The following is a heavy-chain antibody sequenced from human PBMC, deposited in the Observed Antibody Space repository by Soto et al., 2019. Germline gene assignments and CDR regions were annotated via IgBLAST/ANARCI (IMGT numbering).Heavy chain of an antibody. CDR3: ARLYPGSGWPYHYYGMDV. CDR2: IKQDGSEK. CDR1: GFTFSSYW. V-gene: IGHV3-7*01. D-gene: IGHD6-19*01. Sequence: ESGGGLVQPGGSLRLSCAASGFTFSSYWMSWVRQAPGKGLEWVANIKQDGSEKYYVDSVKGRFTISGDNAKNSLYLQMNSLRAEDTAVYYCARLYPGSGWPYHYYGMDVWGQGTTVTVSS. J-gene: IGHJ6*02.